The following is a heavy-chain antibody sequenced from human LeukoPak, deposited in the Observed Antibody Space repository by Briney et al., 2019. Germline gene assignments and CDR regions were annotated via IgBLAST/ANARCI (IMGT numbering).Heavy chain of an antibody. CDR1: GGSISSYY. D-gene: IGHD3-22*01. Sequence: PSETLSLTCTVSGGSISSYYWSWIRQPPGKGLEWIGYIYYSGSTNYNPSLKSRVTISVDTSKNQFSLKLSSVTAADTAVYYCASMYYYDSSALQHWGQGTLVTVSS. V-gene: IGHV4-59*01. CDR3: ASMYYYDSSALQH. CDR2: IYYSGST. J-gene: IGHJ1*01.